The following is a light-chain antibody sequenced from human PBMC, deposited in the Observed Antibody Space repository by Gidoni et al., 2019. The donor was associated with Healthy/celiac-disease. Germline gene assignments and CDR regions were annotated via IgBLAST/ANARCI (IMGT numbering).Light chain of an antibody. Sequence: SYELTQPPSVSVSPGQTARITCSGDALPKQYAYWYQQKPGQAPVLVIYKDSERPSGIPERFSGSSSVTTFTLTISGVQAEDEADYYCQSADSSGTYVVFGGGTKLTVL. V-gene: IGLV3-25*03. CDR2: KDS. CDR3: QSADSSGTYVV. CDR1: ALPKQY. J-gene: IGLJ2*01.